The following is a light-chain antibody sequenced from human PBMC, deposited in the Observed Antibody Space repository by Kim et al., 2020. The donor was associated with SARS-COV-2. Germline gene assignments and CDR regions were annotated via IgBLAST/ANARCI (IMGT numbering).Light chain of an antibody. V-gene: IGLV2-14*03. CDR2: AVT. J-gene: IGLJ3*02. CDR1: SSDVGDYNY. CDR3: SSYTTSRTWV. Sequence: QSALTQPASVSGSPGQSITISCTGTSSDVGDYNYVSWYQHHPGNAPKLMIYAVTKRPSGVSNRFSGSKSGNTASLTISGLLAEDQGDYYCSSYTTSRTWVFGGGTQLTVL.